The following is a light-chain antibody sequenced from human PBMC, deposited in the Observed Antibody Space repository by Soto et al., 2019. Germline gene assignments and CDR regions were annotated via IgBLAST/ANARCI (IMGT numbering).Light chain of an antibody. CDR3: LQYSSYPWT. Sequence: DIQMTQSPSAMSASVGDGVTITCRASQGISNYLAWFQQRPGKVPKRLIYFASSLQRGVPSRFSGRGSGTQFTLTISGLQPEDCATYYCLQYSSYPWTFGQGTKV. V-gene: IGKV1-17*03. J-gene: IGKJ1*01. CDR1: QGISNY. CDR2: FAS.